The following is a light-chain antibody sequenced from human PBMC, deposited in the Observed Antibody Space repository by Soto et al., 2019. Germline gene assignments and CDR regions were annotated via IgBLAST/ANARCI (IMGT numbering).Light chain of an antibody. CDR2: GAS. J-gene: IGKJ5*01. Sequence: IVLTQSPATLSLSPGERATLSCRASQSVTSNLAWYQQKPGQAPRLLIYGASTRATGIPARFSGSGSGTEFTLSISSLQSEDFAVYYCQQFNNWPITFGQGTRREIK. CDR3: QQFNNWPIT. V-gene: IGKV3-15*01. CDR1: QSVTSN.